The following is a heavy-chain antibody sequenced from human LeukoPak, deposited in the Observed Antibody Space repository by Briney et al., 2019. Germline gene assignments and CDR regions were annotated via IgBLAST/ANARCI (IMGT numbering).Heavy chain of an antibody. J-gene: IGHJ4*02. Sequence: PGGSLRLSCKASGFIFTNYGMSWVRQAPGKGLEWMAFIWDDGGTTYYADSVRGRVTISRDKSTNTPYLQMSSLRADDTAVYYCAREWGRIAVAGGFGYWGQGALVTVSS. D-gene: IGHD6-19*01. V-gene: IGHV3-33*01. CDR1: GFIFTNYG. CDR3: AREWGRIAVAGGFGY. CDR2: IWDDGGTT.